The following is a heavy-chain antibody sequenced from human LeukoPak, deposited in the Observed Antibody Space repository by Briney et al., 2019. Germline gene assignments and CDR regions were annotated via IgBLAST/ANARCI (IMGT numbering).Heavy chain of an antibody. CDR3: ARYLREPYYDFWSGPSPSAAFDI. D-gene: IGHD3-3*01. Sequence: SETLSLTCTVSGGSISSYYWSWIRQPPGKGLEWIGYIYYSGSTNYNPSLKSRVTISVDTSENQFSLKLSSVTAADTAVYYCARYLREPYYDFWSGPSPSAAFDIWGQGTMVTVSS. CDR1: GGSISSYY. V-gene: IGHV4-59*01. J-gene: IGHJ3*02. CDR2: IYYSGST.